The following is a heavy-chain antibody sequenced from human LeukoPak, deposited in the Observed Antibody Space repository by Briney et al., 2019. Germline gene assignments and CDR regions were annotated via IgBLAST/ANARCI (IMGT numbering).Heavy chain of an antibody. CDR3: ARGKTIRLRAARCVDV. D-gene: IGHD6-6*01. CDR2: INHSGST. V-gene: IGHV4-34*01. Sequence: SETLSLTCAVYGGSFSGYYWSWIRQPPGKGLEWIGEINHSGSTNYNPSLKSRVTISVDTSKNQFSLKLSSVTAADTAVYYCARGKTIRLRAARCVDVWGKGTTVTVSS. CDR1: GGSFSGYY. J-gene: IGHJ6*04.